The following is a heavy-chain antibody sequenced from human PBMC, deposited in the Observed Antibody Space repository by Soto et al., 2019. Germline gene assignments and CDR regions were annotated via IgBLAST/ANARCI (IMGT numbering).Heavy chain of an antibody. CDR2: INSYGSTT. CDR3: ASDLALSMVRGVVY. D-gene: IGHD3-10*01. J-gene: IGHJ4*02. V-gene: IGHV3-74*01. CDR1: GFTFSSYW. Sequence: EVQLVESGGGLVQPGGSLRLSCAASGFTFSSYWMHWVRQAQGKGLVWVSRINSYGSTTSYADSVKGRFTISRDNAKNTLYLQMNSLRAEDTAVYYCASDLALSMVRGVVYWGQGTLVTVSS.